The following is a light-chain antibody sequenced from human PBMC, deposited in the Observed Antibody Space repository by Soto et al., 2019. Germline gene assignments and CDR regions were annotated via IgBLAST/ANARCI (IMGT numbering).Light chain of an antibody. CDR1: RSDVGGYNY. J-gene: IGLJ3*02. V-gene: IGLV2-11*01. CDR3: CSYAGTYTNWV. Sequence: QSALTQPRSVSGSPGQSVTISCTGTRSDVGGYNYVSWYQQHPGKAPKLMISDVSKRPSGVPDRFSGSKSDNTASLTISGLLAEDEADYYCCSYAGTYTNWVFGGGTKVTVL. CDR2: DVS.